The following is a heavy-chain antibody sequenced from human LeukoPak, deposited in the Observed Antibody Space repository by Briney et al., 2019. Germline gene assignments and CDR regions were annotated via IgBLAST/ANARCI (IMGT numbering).Heavy chain of an antibody. J-gene: IGHJ4*02. CDR1: GGSISSYY. Sequence: PSETLSLTCTVSGGSISSYYWSWIRQPPGKGLEWIGYIYYSGSTNYNPSLKSRVTISVDTSKNQFSLKLSSVTAADTAVYYCAGVGPGTNLDYLGQGTLVNVSS. CDR2: IYYSGST. CDR3: AGVGPGTNLDY. D-gene: IGHD2-8*01. V-gene: IGHV4-59*01.